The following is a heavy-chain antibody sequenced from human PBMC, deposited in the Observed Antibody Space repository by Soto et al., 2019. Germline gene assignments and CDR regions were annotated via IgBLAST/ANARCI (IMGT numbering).Heavy chain of an antibody. CDR3: VRDLDGSGSYYTDY. D-gene: IGHD3-10*01. CDR1: GYMFIIYG. J-gene: IGHJ4*02. CDR2: IRPYNGDT. V-gene: IGHV1-18*01. Sequence: ASVKVSCKASGYMFIIYGINWVRRSPGQGLEWMGWIRPYNGDTKYAQSLQGRVTMTTDTSTSTAYMEMRSLRSDDTAVYYCVRDLDGSGSYYTDYWGPGTLVTVSS.